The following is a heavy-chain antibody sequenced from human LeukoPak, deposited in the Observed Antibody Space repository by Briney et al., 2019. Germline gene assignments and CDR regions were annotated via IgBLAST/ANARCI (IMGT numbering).Heavy chain of an antibody. J-gene: IGHJ5*02. CDR2: ISTSISYI. CDR1: GFTLSSYS. V-gene: IGHV3-21*01. Sequence: PGGSLRLSCAASGFTLSSYSMNWGRQAPGKGLEWVSSISTSISYIYYADSVKGRFTISRDNAKKSLYLQMNSLRAEDTAVYYCAKDYSKTSYYGSGTYYRPNWFDPWGQGTLVTVSS. D-gene: IGHD3-10*01. CDR3: AKDYSKTSYYGSGTYYRPNWFDP.